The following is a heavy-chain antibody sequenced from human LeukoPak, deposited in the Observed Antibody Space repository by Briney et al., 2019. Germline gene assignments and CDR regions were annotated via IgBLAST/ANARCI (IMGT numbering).Heavy chain of an antibody. CDR3: ARRSDSGSDDGEDYFDY. Sequence: SETLSLTCTVSGGSINSGTFYWGWIRQPPGKGLEWIGSMYYDGSSYYNPSLKGRVTPSVDTSKNQFSLKLTSVTAADTAVYFCARRSDSGSDDGEDYFDYWGQGTLVTVSS. CDR2: MYYDGSS. D-gene: IGHD1-26*01. J-gene: IGHJ4*02. V-gene: IGHV4-39*01. CDR1: GGSINSGTFY.